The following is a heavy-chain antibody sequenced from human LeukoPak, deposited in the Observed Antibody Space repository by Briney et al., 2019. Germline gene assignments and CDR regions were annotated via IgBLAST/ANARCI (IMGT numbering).Heavy chain of an antibody. D-gene: IGHD5-18*01. Sequence: SETLSLTCNVSGGSISSYYWSWIRQPPGKGLEWIGHIYSSGSTTYNPSLKSRVTMSVHTSENQFSLKMTAVTGADTAVYYCARSYNYGEFDSWGQGTLVTVSP. CDR3: ARSYNYGEFDS. CDR2: IYSSGST. V-gene: IGHV4-59*01. CDR1: GGSISSYY. J-gene: IGHJ4*02.